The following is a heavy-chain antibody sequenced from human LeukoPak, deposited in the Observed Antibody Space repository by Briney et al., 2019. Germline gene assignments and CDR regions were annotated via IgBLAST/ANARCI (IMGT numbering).Heavy chain of an antibody. CDR1: GYTFTGYY. V-gene: IGHV1-2*02. CDR3: ASITMIVEQGAFDI. CDR2: INPNSGGT. J-gene: IGHJ3*02. Sequence: GASVKVSCKAPGYTFTGYYMHWVRQAPGQGLEWMGWINPNSGGTNYAQKFQGRVTMTRDTSISTAYMELSRLRSDDTAVYYCASITMIVEQGAFDIWGQGTMVTVSS. D-gene: IGHD3-22*01.